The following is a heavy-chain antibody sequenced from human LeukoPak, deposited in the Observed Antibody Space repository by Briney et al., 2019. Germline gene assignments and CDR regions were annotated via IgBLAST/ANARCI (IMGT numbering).Heavy chain of an antibody. CDR2: IYYSGST. V-gene: IGHV4-59*01. CDR3: ARVTVPYYFDY. CDR1: GGSISSYY. D-gene: IGHD4-17*01. Sequence: KPSETLSLTCTVSGGSISSYYWSCIRQPPGKGLEWIGYIYYSGSTNYNPSLKSRVTISVDTSKNQFSMKMSSVTAAATAVYYCARVTVPYYFDYWGQGTLVTVSS. J-gene: IGHJ4*02.